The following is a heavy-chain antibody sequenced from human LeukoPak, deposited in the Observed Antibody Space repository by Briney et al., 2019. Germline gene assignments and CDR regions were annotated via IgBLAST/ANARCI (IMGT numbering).Heavy chain of an antibody. CDR3: ARRLLRYYYDSSGYYDFDY. Sequence: GESLKISFKGSGYSFTSYWIGWVCQMPGKGLEWMGIIYPGDSDTRYSPSFQGQVTISADKSISTAYLQWSSLKASDTAMYYCARRLLRYYYDSSGYYDFDYWGQGTLVTVSS. CDR2: IYPGDSDT. V-gene: IGHV5-51*01. D-gene: IGHD3-22*01. J-gene: IGHJ4*02. CDR1: GYSFTSYW.